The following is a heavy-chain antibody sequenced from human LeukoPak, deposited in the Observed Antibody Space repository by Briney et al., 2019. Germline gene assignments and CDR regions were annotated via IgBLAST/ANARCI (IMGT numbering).Heavy chain of an antibody. D-gene: IGHD3-10*01. CDR3: AKLLRGVIVPYFDY. V-gene: IGHV3-23*01. CDR2: ISGSGSST. Sequence: PGGSLRLSCAASGFTFSSYAMSWVCQAPGRGLEWFSAISGSGSSTHYGDSVKGRFTISRDNSRNTLYLQLNRLRAEDTAVYYCAKLLRGVIVPYFDYWGQGTLVTVSS. J-gene: IGHJ4*02. CDR1: GFTFSSYA.